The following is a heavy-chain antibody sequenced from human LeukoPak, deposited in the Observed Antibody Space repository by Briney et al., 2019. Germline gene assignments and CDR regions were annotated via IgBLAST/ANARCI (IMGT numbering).Heavy chain of an antibody. J-gene: IGHJ6*02. Sequence: GSLRLSCAASGFTFSRHWMAWVRQAPGQGLEWVANIEKHGGETYYVDSLKGRFTISRDNAKNSLYLQMNSLRAEDTAVYYCARVLAGNAYDAMDVWGQGTTVTVSS. V-gene: IGHV3-7*01. CDR3: ARVLAGNAYDAMDV. D-gene: IGHD3-16*01. CDR2: IEKHGGET. CDR1: GFTFSRHW.